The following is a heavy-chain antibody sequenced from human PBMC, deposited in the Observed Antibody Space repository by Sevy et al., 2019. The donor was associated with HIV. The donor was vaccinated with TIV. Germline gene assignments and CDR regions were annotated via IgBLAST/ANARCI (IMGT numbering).Heavy chain of an antibody. CDR2: IYYSGNT. J-gene: IGHJ6*02. CDR3: ARDRVADAKSTYYYYYYGMDV. V-gene: IGHV4-30-4*01. Sequence: SETLSLTCTVSGGSISSGDYYWSWIRQPPGKGLEWIGYIYYSGNTYYNPSLKSRVTISVDTSKNQFYLKLSSVTAADTAVYYCARDRVADAKSTYYYYYYGMDVWGQGTTVTVSS. CDR1: GGSISSGDYY. D-gene: IGHD6-19*01.